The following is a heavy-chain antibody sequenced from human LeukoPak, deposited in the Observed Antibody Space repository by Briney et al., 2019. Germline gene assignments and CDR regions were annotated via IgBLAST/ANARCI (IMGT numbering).Heavy chain of an antibody. V-gene: IGHV5-51*01. CDR3: ARPRSSGSFDAFDI. CDR2: IYPGDSDT. J-gene: IGHJ3*02. Sequence: GESLKISCKGSRHSFSTYWIGWVRQMPGEGLELMGIIYPGDSDTRYSPSFQGQVTISADKSITTAYLQWSSLKASDTAMYYCARPRSSGSFDAFDIWGQGTMVTVSS. D-gene: IGHD6-19*01. CDR1: RHSFSTYW.